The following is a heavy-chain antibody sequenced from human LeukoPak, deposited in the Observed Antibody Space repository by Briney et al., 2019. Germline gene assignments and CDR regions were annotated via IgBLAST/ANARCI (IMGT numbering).Heavy chain of an antibody. D-gene: IGHD5-12*01. CDR3: ARVVGYDLIFGGSDI. V-gene: IGHV3-30*04. CDR1: GFTFSRYA. Sequence: PGGSLRLSCAASGFTFSRYAMHWVRQAPGKGLEWVAVVSYDGDNKYYADSVKGRFTISRDNSKNTLYLQMNSLRAEDTAVYYCARVVGYDLIFGGSDIWGQGTMVTVSS. J-gene: IGHJ3*02. CDR2: VSYDGDNK.